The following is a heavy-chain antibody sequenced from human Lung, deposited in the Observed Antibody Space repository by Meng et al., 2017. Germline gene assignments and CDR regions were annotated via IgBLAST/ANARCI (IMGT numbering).Heavy chain of an antibody. Sequence: GQPVQAGAGVKKPGASVEVSCEASGYTLSSDGFSWVRQAPGQGLEWLGWINTYNGKTDYAQKFQGRITMTTDTFTSTAYMELRNLRSDDTAVYYCATRGNPYLNCWGQGTLVTVSS. CDR1: GYTLSSDG. CDR3: ATRGNPYLNC. V-gene: IGHV1-18*01. CDR2: INTYNGKT. J-gene: IGHJ4*02.